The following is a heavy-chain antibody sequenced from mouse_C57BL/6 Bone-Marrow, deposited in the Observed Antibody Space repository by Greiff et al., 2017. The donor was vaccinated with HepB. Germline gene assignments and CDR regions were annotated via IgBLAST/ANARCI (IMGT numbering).Heavy chain of an antibody. D-gene: IGHD1-1*01. CDR2: ISNLAYSI. J-gene: IGHJ3*01. V-gene: IGHV5-15*01. Sequence: EVKVVESGGGLVQPGGSLKLSCAASGFTFSDYGMAWVRQAPRKGPEWVAFISNLAYSIYYADTVTGRFTISRENAKNTLYLEMSSLRSEDTAMYYCASTPGFAYWGQGTLVTVSA. CDR3: ASTPGFAY. CDR1: GFTFSDYG.